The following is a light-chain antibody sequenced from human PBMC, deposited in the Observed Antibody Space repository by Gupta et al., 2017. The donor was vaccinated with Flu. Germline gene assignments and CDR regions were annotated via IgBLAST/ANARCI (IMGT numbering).Light chain of an antibody. Sequence: EFLLPQSPATLSLAPGGRATHSCRASQCGSGYLSWYQQKPSQAPRLLIYVTSNKATDIPARFSGSGSGTDFTLTISGLESEDFAFYYCQQHSDWTPRIAFGPGTKVDIK. J-gene: IGKJ3*01. CDR1: QCGSGY. CDR3: QQHSDWTPRIA. CDR2: VTS. V-gene: IGKV3-11*01.